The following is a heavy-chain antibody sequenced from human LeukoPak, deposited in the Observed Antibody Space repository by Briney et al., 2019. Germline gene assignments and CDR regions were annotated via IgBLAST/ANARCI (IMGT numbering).Heavy chain of an antibody. CDR3: ASDLRGKFDY. D-gene: IGHD3-10*01. CDR1: AFTFSSYA. Sequence: GGSLRLSCAASAFTFSSYAMSWVRQAPGKGLEWVSGISRSGGSTYYADSVKGRFTISRDNSKNTLYVQMNSLRAEDTAVYYCASDLRGKFDYWGQGTLVTVSS. J-gene: IGHJ4*02. CDR2: ISRSGGST. V-gene: IGHV3-23*01.